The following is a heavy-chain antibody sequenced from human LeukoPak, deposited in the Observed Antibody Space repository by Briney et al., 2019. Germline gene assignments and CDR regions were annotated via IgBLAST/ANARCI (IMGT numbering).Heavy chain of an antibody. Sequence: SETLSLTCTVSGGSIGSGSYYWSWIRQPAGKRLEWIGRIYTSGTTHYNPSLKSRFTISLDTSRSQFSLKLTSATAAETAVYYCAREFRGGGNSGIFDYWGQGTLVTVSS. V-gene: IGHV4-61*02. J-gene: IGHJ4*02. D-gene: IGHD4-23*01. CDR3: AREFRGGGNSGIFDY. CDR2: IYTSGTT. CDR1: GGSIGSGSYY.